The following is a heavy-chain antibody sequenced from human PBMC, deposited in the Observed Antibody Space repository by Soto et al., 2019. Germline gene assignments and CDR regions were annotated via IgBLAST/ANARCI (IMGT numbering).Heavy chain of an antibody. Sequence: ASVKVSCKASGGTFSSYAISWVRQAPGQGLEWMGGIIPIFGTANYAQKFQGRVTITADESTSTAYMELSSLRSEDTAVYYCARGDIVATITDGMDVWGQGTTVTVSS. J-gene: IGHJ6*02. CDR1: GGTFSSYA. CDR3: ARGDIVATITDGMDV. CDR2: IIPIFGTA. D-gene: IGHD5-12*01. V-gene: IGHV1-69*13.